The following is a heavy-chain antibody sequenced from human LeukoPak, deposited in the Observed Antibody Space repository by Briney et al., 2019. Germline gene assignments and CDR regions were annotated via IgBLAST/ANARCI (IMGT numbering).Heavy chain of an antibody. J-gene: IGHJ3*02. CDR3: ARARMAWLDDAFDI. V-gene: IGHV1-2*02. Sequence: ASVKVSCKASGYTFTGYYMHWVRQAPGQGLEWMGWINPNSGGTNYAQKFQGRVTMTRDTSISTAYMELSRLRSDDTAVFYCARARMAWLDDAFDIWGQGTMVTVSS. CDR1: GYTFTGYY. D-gene: IGHD6-19*01. CDR2: INPNSGGT.